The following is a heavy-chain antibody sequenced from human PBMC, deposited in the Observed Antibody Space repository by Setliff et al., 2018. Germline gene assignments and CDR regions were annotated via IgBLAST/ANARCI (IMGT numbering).Heavy chain of an antibody. V-gene: IGHV5-51*01. J-gene: IGHJ4*02. Sequence: GESLKIYCKGSGYSFPSYWIGWVRQMPGKGLEWMGIIYPGDSDTRYSPSFQGQVTISAAKSISTAYLQWSLLKASDTAMYYCAWGCYRSEVVIDYWGQGTLVTVSS. CDR2: IYPGDSDT. CDR3: AWGCYRSEVVIDY. D-gene: IGHD3-16*02. CDR1: GYSFPSYW.